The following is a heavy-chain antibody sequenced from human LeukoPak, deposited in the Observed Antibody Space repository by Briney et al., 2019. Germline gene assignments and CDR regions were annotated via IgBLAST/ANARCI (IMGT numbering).Heavy chain of an antibody. V-gene: IGHV1-46*01. CDR2: IYPRDGST. CDR1: GYTFTSNY. D-gene: IGHD6-13*01. CDR3: ARGGYSSSWSYFDY. J-gene: IGHJ4*02. Sequence: ASVKVSCKASGYTFTSNYIHWVRQAPGQGLEWMGMIYPRDGSTSYAQKFQGRVTITRDTSASTAYMELSSLRSEDTAVYYCARGGYSSSWSYFDYWGQGTLVTVSS.